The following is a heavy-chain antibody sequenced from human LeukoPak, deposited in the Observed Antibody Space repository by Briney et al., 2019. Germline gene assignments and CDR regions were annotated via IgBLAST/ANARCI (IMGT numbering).Heavy chain of an antibody. CDR3: ARAMDV. CDR2: MKEDGSEK. Sequence: GGSLRLSCAASGFTFSNYWMTWVRQAPGKGLAWVANMKEDGSEKYYVDSVKGRFTISRDNAKNSLYLQMNSLRAEDTAVYYCARAMDVWGQGTTVTVSS. V-gene: IGHV3-7*01. CDR1: GFTFSNYW. J-gene: IGHJ6*02.